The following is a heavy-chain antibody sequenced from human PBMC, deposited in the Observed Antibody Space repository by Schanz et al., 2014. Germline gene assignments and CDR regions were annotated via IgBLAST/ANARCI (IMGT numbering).Heavy chain of an antibody. J-gene: IGHJ3*02. CDR2: IGRRGQVI. CDR3: ARSYHDDDDYTRALDM. D-gene: IGHD3-16*01. CDR1: GFTFTTNA. Sequence: EVQLLESGGGLVQPGGSLRLSCAASGFTFTTNAMNWVRQAPGKGPEWVACIGRRGQVIYYADSMEGRFTISRDNAQNSLFLQMNSLRVEDTAVYYCARSYHDDDDYTRALDMWGQGTMVTVSS. V-gene: IGHV3-48*04.